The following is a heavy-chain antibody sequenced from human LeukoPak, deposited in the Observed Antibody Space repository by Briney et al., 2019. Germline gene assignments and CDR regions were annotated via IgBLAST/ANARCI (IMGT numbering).Heavy chain of an antibody. Sequence: EASVKVSCKVSGYTLTELSMHWVRQAPGKGLEWMGGFDPEDGETIYAQKFQGRVTMTEDTSTDTAYMELRSLRSDDTAVYYCARVAGYYYDSSGYYTDYWGQGTLVTVSS. D-gene: IGHD3-22*01. CDR3: ARVAGYYYDSSGYYTDY. CDR1: GYTLTELS. J-gene: IGHJ4*02. CDR2: FDPEDGET. V-gene: IGHV1-24*01.